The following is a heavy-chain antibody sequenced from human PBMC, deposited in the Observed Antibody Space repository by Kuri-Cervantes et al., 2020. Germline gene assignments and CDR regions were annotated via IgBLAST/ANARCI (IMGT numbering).Heavy chain of an antibody. CDR2: INPSGGGT. CDR3: SSEQPPTNVWLNFDF. Sequence: ASEKVSCKASGYSFTSHYINCVRQVPGQGLEWTGTINPSGGGTNYAHNFQGRVTMTRDTSTGTVPIEPGSLRSGNTAVYYCSSEQPPTNVWLNFDFWGQGTLVTVSS. J-gene: IGHJ4*02. D-gene: IGHD3-16*01. CDR1: GYSFTSHY. V-gene: IGHV1-46*01.